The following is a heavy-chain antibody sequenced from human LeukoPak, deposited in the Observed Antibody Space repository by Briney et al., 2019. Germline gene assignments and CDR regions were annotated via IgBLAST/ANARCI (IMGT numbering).Heavy chain of an antibody. J-gene: IGHJ4*02. Sequence: GGSLRLSCAASGYTFTSYSMNWVRQAPGEGLEWVSYISDGGETIYYADSVEGRFTISRDNAKNSLYLQMNSLRAEDTAVYYCARDCGTTSCYDSPDFDYWGQGTLVTVSS. CDR3: ARDCGTTSCYDSPDFDY. V-gene: IGHV3-48*01. CDR1: GYTFTSYS. D-gene: IGHD2-2*01. CDR2: ISDGGETI.